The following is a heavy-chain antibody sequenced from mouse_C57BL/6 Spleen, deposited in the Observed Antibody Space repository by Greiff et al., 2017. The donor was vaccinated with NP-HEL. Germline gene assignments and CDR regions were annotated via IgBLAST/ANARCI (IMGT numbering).Heavy chain of an antibody. D-gene: IGHD3-1*01. V-gene: IGHV3-6*01. J-gene: IGHJ2*01. Sequence: DVQLQESGPGLVKPSQSLSLTCSVTGYSITSGYYWNWIRQFPGNKLEWMGYISYDGSNNYNPSLKNRISITRDTSKNQFFLKLNSVTTEDTATYYCARDGGLQGYYFDYWGQGTTLTVSS. CDR3: ARDGGLQGYYFDY. CDR1: GYSITSGYY. CDR2: ISYDGSN.